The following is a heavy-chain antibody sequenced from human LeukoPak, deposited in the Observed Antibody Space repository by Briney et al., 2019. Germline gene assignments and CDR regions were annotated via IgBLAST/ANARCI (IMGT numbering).Heavy chain of an antibody. V-gene: IGHV3-33*01. CDR3: ARALGFLRGDYGMDV. CDR2: IWYDGSNK. CDR1: GFTFSSYG. J-gene: IGHJ6*02. Sequence: PGGSLRLSCAASGFTFSSYGMHWVRQAPGKGLEWVAVIWYDGSNKYYADSVKGRFTISRDNSKNTLYLQMNSLRAEDAAVYYCARALGFLRGDYGMDVWGQGTTVTVSS. D-gene: IGHD3-16*01.